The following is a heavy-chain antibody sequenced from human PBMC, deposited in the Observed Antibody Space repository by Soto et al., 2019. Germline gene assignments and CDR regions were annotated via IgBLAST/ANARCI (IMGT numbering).Heavy chain of an antibody. V-gene: IGHV3-72*01. J-gene: IGHJ4*02. Sequence: GGSLRLSCAASGFIFSAHYIDWVRQAPGKGLEWVGRTANRAYSFTTEYAASVKGRFTISRDDSQSSLFLQMSSLTAEDTAVYYCVREGGYNWNYLLEDWGQGTRVTVAS. D-gene: IGHD1-7*01. CDR3: VREGGYNWNYLLED. CDR1: GFIFSAHY. CDR2: TANRAYSFTT.